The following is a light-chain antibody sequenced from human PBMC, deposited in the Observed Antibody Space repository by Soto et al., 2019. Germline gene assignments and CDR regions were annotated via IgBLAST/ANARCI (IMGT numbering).Light chain of an antibody. CDR1: QSVSSY. CDR3: QQYGGSPFT. CDR2: AAS. Sequence: EIVLTQSPATLSLSPGERATLSCRASQSVSSYLAWYQHKPGQAPRLLIYAASTRATGVPDRFSGTGSGTDFALTISRLETDDSAVYYCQQYGGSPFTFGPGTKVDIK. J-gene: IGKJ3*01. V-gene: IGKV3-20*01.